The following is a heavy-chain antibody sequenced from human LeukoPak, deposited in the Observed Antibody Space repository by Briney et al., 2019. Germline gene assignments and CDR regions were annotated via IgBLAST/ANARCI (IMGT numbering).Heavy chain of an antibody. CDR2: VSYDGSNK. CDR1: GLTFSNYG. D-gene: IGHD1-1*01. V-gene: IGHV3-30*18. Sequence: GGSLRLSCAASGLTFSNYGMHWVRQAPGKGLEWVAVVSYDGSNKYYADSVKGRFTISRDNSKNTLSLQMSSLRAEDTAVYYCAKAETMTQRGYFDYWGQGTLVTVSS. CDR3: AKAETMTQRGYFDY. J-gene: IGHJ4*02.